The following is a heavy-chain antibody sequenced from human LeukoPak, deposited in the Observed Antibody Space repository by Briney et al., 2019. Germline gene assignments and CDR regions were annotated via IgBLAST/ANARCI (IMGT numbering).Heavy chain of an antibody. CDR3: ARDLTTLRSGMDV. Sequence: GGSLRLSCAASGFTFRSYEMNWVRQAPGKGLEWVSYISSSGSTIYYADSVKGRFTISRDNAKNSLYLQMNSLRAEDTAVYYCARDLTTLRSGMDVWGQGTTVTVSS. CDR2: ISSSGSTI. D-gene: IGHD1-1*01. J-gene: IGHJ6*02. V-gene: IGHV3-48*03. CDR1: GFTFRSYE.